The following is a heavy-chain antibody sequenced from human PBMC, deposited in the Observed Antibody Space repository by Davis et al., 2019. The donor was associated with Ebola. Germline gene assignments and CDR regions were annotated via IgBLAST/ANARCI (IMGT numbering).Heavy chain of an antibody. CDR3: VRRTGINSGHALNYYFDY. J-gene: IGHJ4*02. D-gene: IGHD3/OR15-3a*01. CDR1: GGSFSGYY. CDR2: IYYSGST. Sequence: MPSETLSLTCAVYGGSFSGYYWSWIRQPPGKGLACIGYIYYSGSTNYNPPPKSRVTISVDTSKNQFSLKLRSVTAAATAVYYCVRRTGINSGHALNYYFDYWGQGTLVTVSA. V-gene: IGHV4-59*08.